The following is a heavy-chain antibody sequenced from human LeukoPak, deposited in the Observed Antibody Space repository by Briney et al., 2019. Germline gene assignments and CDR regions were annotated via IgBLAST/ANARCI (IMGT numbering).Heavy chain of an antibody. CDR3: TTILYDSSGYYYFDY. V-gene: IGHV3-15*01. Sequence: PGGSLRLSCAASGFPFTDFDIHWVRQAPGKGLEWVGRIKSKAAGGTTDYAAPVKGRFTISRDDSKNTLYLQMNSLKTEDTAVYYCTTILYDSSGYYYFDYWGQGTLVTVSS. J-gene: IGHJ4*02. CDR2: IKSKAAGGTT. CDR1: GFPFTDFD. D-gene: IGHD3-22*01.